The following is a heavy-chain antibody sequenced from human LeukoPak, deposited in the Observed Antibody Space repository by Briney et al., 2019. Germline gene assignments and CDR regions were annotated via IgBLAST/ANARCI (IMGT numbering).Heavy chain of an antibody. J-gene: IGHJ4*02. V-gene: IGHV1-18*01. CDR3: ARGGSDIVATIEPYFDY. CDR1: AYTFTSYG. Sequence: ASVKVSCKASAYTFTSYGISWVRQAPGQRLEWMGWIRAYNGTTKCAQKLQGRVTMTTDTSTSTACMELRSLRSDDTAVYYCARGGSDIVATIEPYFDYWGQGTLVAVSS. CDR2: IRAYNGTT. D-gene: IGHD5-12*01.